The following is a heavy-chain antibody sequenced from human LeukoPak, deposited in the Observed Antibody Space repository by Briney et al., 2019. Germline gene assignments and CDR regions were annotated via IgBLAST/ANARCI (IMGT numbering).Heavy chain of an antibody. V-gene: IGHV1-2*04. CDR2: INPNSGGT. D-gene: IGHD3-16*01. CDR3: ARVRALYDYPASDGVFDI. J-gene: IGHJ3*02. CDR1: GYTFTGYY. Sequence: ASVKVSCKASGYTFTGYYMHWVRQAPGQGPEWMGWINPNSGGTNYAQKFQGWVTMTRDTSISTAYMELSRLRSDDTAVYYCARVRALYDYPASDGVFDIWGQGTMVTVSS.